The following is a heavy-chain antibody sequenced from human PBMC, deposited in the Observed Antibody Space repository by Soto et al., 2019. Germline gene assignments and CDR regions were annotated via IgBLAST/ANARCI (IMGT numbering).Heavy chain of an antibody. CDR1: GYTFTSYD. Sequence: QVQLVQSGAEVKKPGASVKVSCKASGYTFTSYDINWVRQATGQGLEWMGWMNANSGNTGYEQKFQGRVTITSNTSISTAYMELTSLRSDDTAVYYCAREYSSGWSKDWGQGTLVIVSS. J-gene: IGHJ4*02. D-gene: IGHD6-19*01. CDR3: AREYSSGWSKD. CDR2: MNANSGNT. V-gene: IGHV1-8*01.